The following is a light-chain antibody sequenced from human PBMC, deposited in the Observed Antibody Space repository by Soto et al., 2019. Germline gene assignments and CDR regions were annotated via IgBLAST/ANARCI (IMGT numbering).Light chain of an antibody. V-gene: IGKV2-28*01. J-gene: IGKJ2*01. CDR2: LGS. CDR1: QSLLHSNGYNY. CDR3: MQALQTPNT. Sequence: DIVMTQSPLSLPVTPGEPASISCRSSQSLLHSNGYNYLDWYLQKPGESPQLLIYLGSNRASGVPDRFSGSGSGTDFTLKISRVEAEDVRVYYCMQALQTPNTFGQRTKLEIK.